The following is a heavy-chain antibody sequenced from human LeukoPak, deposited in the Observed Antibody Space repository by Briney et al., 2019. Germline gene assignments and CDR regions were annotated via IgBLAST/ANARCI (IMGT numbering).Heavy chain of an antibody. CDR3: ARVVVRYFDWSGSGYLDY. D-gene: IGHD3-9*01. Sequence: GGSLRLSCAASGFTFSSYWMSWVRQAPGKGLEWVANIKQDGSEKYYVDSVKGRFTISRDNAKNSLYLQMNSLRAEDTAVYYCARVVVRYFDWSGSGYLDYWGQGTLVTVSS. V-gene: IGHV3-7*01. J-gene: IGHJ4*02. CDR2: IKQDGSEK. CDR1: GFTFSSYW.